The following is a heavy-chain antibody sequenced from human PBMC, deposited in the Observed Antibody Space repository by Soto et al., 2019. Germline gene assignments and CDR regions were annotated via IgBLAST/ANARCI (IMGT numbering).Heavy chain of an antibody. CDR3: AKDAAFWSASAYGMDV. CDR2: ISYDGSNK. V-gene: IGHV3-30*18. J-gene: IGHJ6*02. D-gene: IGHD3-3*01. CDR1: GFTFSSYG. Sequence: QVQLVESGGGVVQPGRSLRLSCAASGFTFSSYGMHWVRQAPGKGLEWVAVISYDGSNKYYADSVKGRFTISRDNSKNTLYLQMNSLRAEDTAVYYCAKDAAFWSASAYGMDVWGQGTTVTVSS.